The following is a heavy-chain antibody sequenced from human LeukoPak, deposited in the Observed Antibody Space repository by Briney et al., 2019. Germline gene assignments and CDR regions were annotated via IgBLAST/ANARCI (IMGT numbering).Heavy chain of an antibody. CDR1: GFTFSSYA. Sequence: GGSLRLSCAASGFTFSSYAMSWVSQAPGKGLEWVSAISGSGGSTYYADSVKGRFTISRDNSKNTLYLQMNSLRAEDTAVYYCAKSTLPAYYYDSSGSADYWGRGTLVTVSS. CDR3: AKSTLPAYYYDSSGSADY. J-gene: IGHJ4*02. CDR2: ISGSGGST. D-gene: IGHD3-22*01. V-gene: IGHV3-23*01.